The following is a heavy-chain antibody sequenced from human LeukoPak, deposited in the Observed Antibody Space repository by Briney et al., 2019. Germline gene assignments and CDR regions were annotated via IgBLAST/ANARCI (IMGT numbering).Heavy chain of an antibody. CDR2: IYYSGST. V-gene: IGHV4-59*01. J-gene: IGHJ6*03. D-gene: IGHD3-10*01. CDR3: ARGFYGSGSYSPPYYYMDV. Sequence: PSETLSLTCTVSGGSISSYYWSWIRQPPGKGLEWIGYIYYSGSTNYNPSLKSRVTISVDTSKNQFSLKLSSVTAADTAVYYCARGFYGSGSYSPPYYYMDVWSKGTTVTISS. CDR1: GGSISSYY.